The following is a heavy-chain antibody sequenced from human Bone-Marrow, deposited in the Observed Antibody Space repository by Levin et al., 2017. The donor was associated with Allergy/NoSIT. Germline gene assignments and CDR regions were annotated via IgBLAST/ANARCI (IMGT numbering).Heavy chain of an antibody. CDR1: GFNFTNAW. D-gene: IGHD2-15*01. CDR2: IKSRNDGGTT. CDR3: STEGGHCSGGSCYLLPFYYGMDV. J-gene: IGHJ6*02. V-gene: IGHV3-15*01. Sequence: MAGGSLRLSCAASGFNFTNAWMSWVRQAPGKGLEWVGRIKSRNDGGTTDYAAPVKGRFIISKDVSKNTLYLQMNSLKTQDTAVYYCSTEGGHCSGGSCYLLPFYYGMDVWGQGTTVTVSS.